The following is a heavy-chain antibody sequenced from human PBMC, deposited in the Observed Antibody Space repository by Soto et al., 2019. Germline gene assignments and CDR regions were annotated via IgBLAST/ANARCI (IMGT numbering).Heavy chain of an antibody. CDR3: ARDSGAVVPAAQFDY. CDR2: ISSSSSYT. Sequence: LRLFCAASGFTFSDYYMSWIRQAPGKGLEWVSYISSSSSYTNYADSVKGRFTISRDNAKNSLYLQMNSLRAEDTAVYYCARDSGAVVPAAQFDYWGQGTLVTVSS. V-gene: IGHV3-11*06. D-gene: IGHD2-2*01. J-gene: IGHJ4*02. CDR1: GFTFSDYY.